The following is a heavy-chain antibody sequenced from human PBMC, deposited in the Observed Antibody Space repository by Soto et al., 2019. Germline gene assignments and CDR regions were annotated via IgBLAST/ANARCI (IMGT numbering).Heavy chain of an antibody. CDR1: GFTFSDYY. V-gene: IGHV3-11*01. D-gene: IGHD6-13*01. CDR3: ATLLGGSSRWYRGDDAFDI. CDR2: ISSSGSTI. J-gene: IGHJ3*02. Sequence: GGSLRLSCAASGFTFSDYYMSWIRQAPGKGLEWVSYISSSGSTIYYADSVKGRFTISRDNAKNSLYLQMNSLRAEDTAVYYCATLLGGSSRWYRGDDAFDIWGQGTMVTVTS.